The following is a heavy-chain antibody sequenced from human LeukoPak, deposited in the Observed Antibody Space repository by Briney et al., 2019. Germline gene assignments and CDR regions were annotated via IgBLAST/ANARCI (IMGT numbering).Heavy chain of an antibody. D-gene: IGHD2-2*01. Sequence: SETLSLTCAVYGGSFSGYYWSWIRQPPGKGLEWIVEINHSGSTNYNPSLKSRVTISVDTSKNQFSLKLSSVTAADTAVYYCAKVGYCSSTSCYPYQNWFDPWGQGTLVTVSS. V-gene: IGHV4-34*01. CDR1: GGSFSGYY. CDR2: INHSGST. J-gene: IGHJ5*02. CDR3: AKVGYCSSTSCYPYQNWFDP.